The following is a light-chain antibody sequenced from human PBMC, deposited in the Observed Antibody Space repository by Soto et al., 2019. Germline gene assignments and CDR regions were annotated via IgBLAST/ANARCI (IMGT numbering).Light chain of an antibody. CDR2: EVS. V-gene: IGLV2-14*01. J-gene: IGLJ2*01. CDR1: SSDVGGYDY. Sequence: QSVLTQPASVSGSPGQSITISCTGTSSDVGGYDYVSWYQHHPGKVPKLIIYEVSKRPSGVSHRFSGSKSGNTASLTISGLQTEDEADYYCNSYTTTSALVFGGGIKVTVL. CDR3: NSYTTTSALV.